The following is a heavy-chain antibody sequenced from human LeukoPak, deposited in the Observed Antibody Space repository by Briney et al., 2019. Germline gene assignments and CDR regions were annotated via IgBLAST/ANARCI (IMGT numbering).Heavy chain of an antibody. V-gene: IGHV4-59*01. CDR1: GGSISSYY. CDR2: IYYTGRT. CDR3: AYDSSGYYSGAFDI. D-gene: IGHD3-22*01. Sequence: PSETLSLTCTVSGGSISSYYWSWIRQPPGKGLEWIGNIYYTGRTNYNPSLRSRVTILVDTSKKQFSMKLTSVTAADTAVYYCAYDSSGYYSGAFDIWGQGTMVTVSS. J-gene: IGHJ3*02.